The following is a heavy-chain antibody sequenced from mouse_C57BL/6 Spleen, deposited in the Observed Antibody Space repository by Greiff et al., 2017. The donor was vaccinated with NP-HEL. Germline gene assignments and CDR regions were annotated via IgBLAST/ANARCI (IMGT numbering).Heavy chain of an antibody. CDR2: LDPSDSYT. CDR3: ARDGTYAMDY. CDR1: GYTFTSYW. J-gene: IGHJ4*01. D-gene: IGHD1-1*01. Sequence: QIQLQQPGAELVMPGASVKLSCKASGYTFTSYWMHWVKQRPGQGLEWIGELDPSDSYTNYNQKFKGKSTLTVDKSSSTAYMQLSSLTSEDSAVYYCARDGTYAMDYWGQGTSVTVSS. V-gene: IGHV1-69*01.